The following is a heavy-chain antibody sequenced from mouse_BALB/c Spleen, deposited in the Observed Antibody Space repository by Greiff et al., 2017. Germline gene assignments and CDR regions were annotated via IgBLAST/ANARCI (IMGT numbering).Heavy chain of an antibody. D-gene: IGHD1-2*01. CDR2: ILPGSGST. CDR3: ARSPITTATAWFAY. Sequence: QVQLQQSGAELMKPGASVKISCKATGYTFSSYWIEWVKQRPGHGLEWIGEILPGSGSTNYNEKFKGKATFTADTSSNTAYMQLSSLTSEDSAVYYCARSPITTATAWFAYWGQGTLVTVSA. CDR1: GYTFSSYW. V-gene: IGHV1-9*01. J-gene: IGHJ3*01.